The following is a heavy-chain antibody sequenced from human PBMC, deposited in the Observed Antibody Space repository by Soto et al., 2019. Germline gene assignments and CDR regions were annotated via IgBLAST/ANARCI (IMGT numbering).Heavy chain of an antibody. Sequence: EVQLLESGGGLVQPGGSLRLSCAASGFTFSTFDMTWVRQPPGKGLEWVSLIRGSSGSTYYADSVKGRFTISKDISKITLYLQMNSLRAEDTALYFCVKGAWLDYWGQGNMVTVSS. CDR1: GFTFSTFD. CDR2: IRGSSGST. V-gene: IGHV3-23*01. J-gene: IGHJ4*02. CDR3: VKGAWLDY.